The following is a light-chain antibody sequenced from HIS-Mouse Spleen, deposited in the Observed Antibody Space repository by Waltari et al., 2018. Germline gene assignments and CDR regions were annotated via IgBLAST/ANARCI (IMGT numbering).Light chain of an antibody. J-gene: IGKJ2*01. CDR1: QSLLHSNGYNY. V-gene: IGKV2-28*01. Sequence: DIVMTQSPLSLPVTPGEPAPIPCRSSQSLLHSNGYNYLDWYLQKPGQSPQLLIYLGSNRASGVPDRFSGSGSGTDFTLKISRVEAEDVGVYYCMQGIHLLYTFGQGTKLEIK. CDR3: MQGIHLLYT. CDR2: LGS.